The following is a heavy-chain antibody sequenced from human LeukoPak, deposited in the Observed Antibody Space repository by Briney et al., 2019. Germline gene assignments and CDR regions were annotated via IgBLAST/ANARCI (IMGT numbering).Heavy chain of an antibody. D-gene: IGHD1/OR15-1a*01. V-gene: IGHV4-59*01. CDR3: AREREVEQFDY. Sequence: SETLSLTCTVSGGSISSYYWSWIRQPPGKGLEWIGYIYYSGSTNYNPSLESRVTISVDTSKNQLSLKLSSVTAADTAVYYCAREREVEQFDYWGQGTLVTVSS. CDR2: IYYSGST. J-gene: IGHJ4*02. CDR1: GGSISSYY.